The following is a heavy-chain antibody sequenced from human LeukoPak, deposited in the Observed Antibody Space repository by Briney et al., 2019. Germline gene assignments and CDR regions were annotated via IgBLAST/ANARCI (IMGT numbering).Heavy chain of an antibody. CDR2: IGDAGT. J-gene: IGHJ3*01. D-gene: IGHD3-16*01. CDR1: GFTFNDFA. V-gene: IGHV3-23*01. Sequence: GGPLRLSCAASGFTFNDFAMTWVRQAPGKGLEWVSSIGDAGTYYADSVKGRFTISRDNSKNMLYLQLNSLRAGDTAMYYCAKNLGPFDVRGQGTMVTVSS. CDR3: AKNLGPFDV.